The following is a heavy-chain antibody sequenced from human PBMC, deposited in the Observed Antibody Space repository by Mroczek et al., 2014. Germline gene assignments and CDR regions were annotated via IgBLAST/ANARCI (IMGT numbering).Heavy chain of an antibody. CDR2: IYYSGST. D-gene: IGHD1-1*01. CDR1: GGSISSYY. J-gene: IGHJ5*02. Sequence: QVQLQESGPGLVKPSETLSLTCTVSGGSISSYYWSWIRQPPGKGLEWIGYIYYSGSTNYNPSLKSRVTISVDTSKNQFSLKLSSVTAADTAVYYCARVPLDSSPLWKKEGNWFDPWGQGTLVTVSS. CDR3: ARVPLDSSPLWKKEGNWFDP. V-gene: IGHV4-59*01.